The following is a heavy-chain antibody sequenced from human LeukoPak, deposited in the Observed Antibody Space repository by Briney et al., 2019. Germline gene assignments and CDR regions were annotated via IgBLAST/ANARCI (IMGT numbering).Heavy chain of an antibody. D-gene: IGHD3-22*01. V-gene: IGHV3-23*01. CDR1: GFTFSSYA. Sequence: GGSLRLSCAASGFTFSSYAMSWVRQAPGKGLEWVSAIRDSGSSTHYADSVKGRFTISRDKAKNTLYLQMNSLRAEDTAVYYCARLPTFYYDSSHYHYDYWGQGTLVTVSS. J-gene: IGHJ4*02. CDR3: ARLPTFYYDSSHYHYDY. CDR2: IRDSGSST.